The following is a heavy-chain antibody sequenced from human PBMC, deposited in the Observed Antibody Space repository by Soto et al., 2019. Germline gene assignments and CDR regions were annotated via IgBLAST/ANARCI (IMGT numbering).Heavy chain of an antibody. CDR1: GFTFSSYD. Sequence: GGSLRLSCAASGFTFSSYDMHWVRQATGKGLEWVSAIGTAGDPYYPGSVKGRFTISRENAKNSLYLQMNSLRAGDTAVYYCARGARRIYYDSSGYPGGHYYYYGMDVWGQGTTVTVPS. CDR3: ARGARRIYYDSSGYPGGHYYYYGMDV. V-gene: IGHV3-13*05. J-gene: IGHJ6*02. D-gene: IGHD3-22*01. CDR2: IGTAGDP.